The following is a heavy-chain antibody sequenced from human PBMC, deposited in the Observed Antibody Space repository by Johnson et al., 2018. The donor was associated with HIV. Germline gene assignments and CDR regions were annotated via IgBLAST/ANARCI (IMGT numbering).Heavy chain of an antibody. J-gene: IGHJ3*02. D-gene: IGHD3-3*01. CDR2: IWYDGSNK. CDR1: GFTFSTYG. V-gene: IGHV3-33*06. CDR3: AKDLGGSKTDEWGTDYYEFWNSYPVQDPRVVVGAFDI. Sequence: QEQLVESGGGVVQPGRSLRLSCAASGFTFSTYGMHWVRQAPGKGLEWVALIWYDGSNKYYAASVKGRFTISRDNSKNTLYLQINSLTSGDTAVYYCAKDLGGSKTDEWGTDYYEFWNSYPVQDPRVVVGAFDIWGHGTMVTVSS.